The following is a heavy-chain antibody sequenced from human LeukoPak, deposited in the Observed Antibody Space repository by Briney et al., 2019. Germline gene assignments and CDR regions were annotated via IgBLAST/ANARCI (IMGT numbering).Heavy chain of an antibody. J-gene: IGHJ1*01. Sequence: ASVKVSCKASGYTFTSYGISWVRQAPGQGLERMGWMSAYNGNTNYAQKLQGRVTMTTDTSTSTAYMKLRSLRSDDTAVYYCARDKMSWYYDSSGEGTFQLWGQGTLVTVSS. CDR3: ARDKMSWYYDSSGEGTFQL. CDR1: GYTFTSYG. CDR2: MSAYNGNT. V-gene: IGHV1-18*01. D-gene: IGHD3-22*01.